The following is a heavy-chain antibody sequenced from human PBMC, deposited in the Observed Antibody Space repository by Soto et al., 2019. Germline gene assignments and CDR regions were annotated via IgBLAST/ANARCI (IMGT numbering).Heavy chain of an antibody. CDR2: IYYSGST. Sequence: SETLSLTCTVSGGSIGSGGYYWSWIRQHPGKGLEWIGYIYYSGSTYYNPSLKSRVSISVDTSKNQFSLKLSSVTAADTAVYYCARDVTVGEYFDYWGQGTLVTVSS. J-gene: IGHJ4*02. V-gene: IGHV4-31*03. CDR3: ARDVTVGEYFDY. D-gene: IGHD4-17*01. CDR1: GGSIGSGGYY.